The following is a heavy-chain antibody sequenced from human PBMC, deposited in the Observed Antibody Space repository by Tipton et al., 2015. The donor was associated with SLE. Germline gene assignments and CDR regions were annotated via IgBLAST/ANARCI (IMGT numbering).Heavy chain of an antibody. CDR1: GGSFSGYY. V-gene: IGHV4-34*01. J-gene: IGHJ6*03. Sequence: TLSLTCAVYGGSFSGYYWSWIRQPPGKGLEWIGEINHSGSTNYNPSLKSRVTISVDTSRNQFSLKLNSVTAADTAVYYCARGLWGYYYYMDVWGKGTTVTVSS. CDR3: ARGLWGYYYYMDV. CDR2: INHSGST. D-gene: IGHD3-16*01.